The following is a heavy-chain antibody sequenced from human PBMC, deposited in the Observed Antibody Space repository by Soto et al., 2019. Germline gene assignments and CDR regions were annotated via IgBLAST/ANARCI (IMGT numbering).Heavy chain of an antibody. CDR3: ARGGVPITIFGVVTPRFDY. J-gene: IGHJ4*02. D-gene: IGHD3-3*01. V-gene: IGHV3-7*01. CDR1: GFTFSSYW. Sequence: GGSLRLSCAASGFTFSSYWMIWVRQAPGKGLEWVANIKQDGSEKYYVDSVKGRFTISRDNAKNSLYLQMNSLRAEDTAVYYCARGGVPITIFGVVTPRFDYWGQGTLVTVSS. CDR2: IKQDGSEK.